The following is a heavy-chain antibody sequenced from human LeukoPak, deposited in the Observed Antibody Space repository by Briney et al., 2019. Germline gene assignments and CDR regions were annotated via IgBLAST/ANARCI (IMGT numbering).Heavy chain of an antibody. CDR2: INSDGSST. V-gene: IGHV3-74*01. CDR1: RFTFSSYW. Sequence: TGGSLRLSCAASRFTFSSYWMHWVRQAPGKGLVWVSRINSDGSSTSYADSVKGRFTISRDNAKNTLYLQKNTLRAEDTAVYYCVSMPGDWGQGILVTVSS. CDR3: VSMPGD. J-gene: IGHJ4*02. D-gene: IGHD7-27*01.